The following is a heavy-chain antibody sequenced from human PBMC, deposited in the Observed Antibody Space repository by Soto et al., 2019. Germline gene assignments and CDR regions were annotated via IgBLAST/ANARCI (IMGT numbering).Heavy chain of an antibody. CDR1: GFSLSTNGVA. J-gene: IGHJ5*02. Sequence: QITLKESGPTLVKPTQTLTLSCTFSGFSLSTNGVAVGWIRQSPGKALEWLAVIYWDDDKRYSPSLQSRLSITKDTSKNQVVLTMTNMHPVDTGTYYCAHRPVTFMANWFDPWGQGILVTVSS. D-gene: IGHD5-18*01. V-gene: IGHV2-5*02. CDR3: AHRPVTFMANWFDP. CDR2: IYWDDDK.